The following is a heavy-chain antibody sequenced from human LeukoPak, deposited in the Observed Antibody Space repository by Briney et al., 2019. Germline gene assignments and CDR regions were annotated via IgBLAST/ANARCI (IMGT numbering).Heavy chain of an antibody. CDR3: ARVSYYGSGSYYHFDY. CDR1: GYTFTGYY. J-gene: IGHJ4*02. CDR2: INPNSGGT. D-gene: IGHD3-10*01. Sequence: EASVKVSCKASGYTFTGYYMHWVRQAPGQGLEWMGWINPNSGGTNYAQKFQGWVTMTRDTSISTAYMELSRLRSDDTAVYYCARVSYYGSGSYYHFDYWGQGTLVTVSS. V-gene: IGHV1-2*04.